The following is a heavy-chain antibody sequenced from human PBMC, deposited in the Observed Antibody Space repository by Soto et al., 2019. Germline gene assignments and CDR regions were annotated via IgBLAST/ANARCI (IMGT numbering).Heavy chain of an antibody. CDR1: GYTFTSYG. CDR2: ISAYNGNT. CDR3: ARVATRLRLGDLSEHDY. D-gene: IGHD3-16*02. V-gene: IGHV1-18*04. Sequence: ASVKVSCKASGYTFTSYGISWVRQAPGQGLEWMGWISAYNGNTNYAQKLQGRVTMTTDTSTSTAYMELRSLRSDDTAVYYCARVATRLRLGDLSEHDYWGQGTLVTVSS. J-gene: IGHJ4*02.